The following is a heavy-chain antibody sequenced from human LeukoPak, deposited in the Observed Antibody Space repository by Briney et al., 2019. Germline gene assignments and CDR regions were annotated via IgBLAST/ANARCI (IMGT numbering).Heavy chain of an antibody. CDR2: IYYSGST. Sequence: PSQTLSLTCTVSGGSISSGSYYWGWIRQPPGKGLEWIGSIYYSGSTYYNPSLKSRVTISVDTSKNQFSLKLSSVTAADTAVYYCARHGRPITIFGVVYYWGQGTLVTVSS. J-gene: IGHJ4*02. V-gene: IGHV4-39*01. D-gene: IGHD3-3*01. CDR3: ARHGRPITIFGVVYY. CDR1: GGSISSGSYY.